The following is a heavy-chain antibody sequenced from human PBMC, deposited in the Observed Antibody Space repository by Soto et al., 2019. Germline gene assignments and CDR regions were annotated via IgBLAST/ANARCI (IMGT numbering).Heavy chain of an antibody. Sequence: SVKVSCKASAGTFSSYAISWVRQAPGQGLEWMGGIIPIFGTANYAQKFQGRVTITADESTSTAYMELSSLRSEDTAVYYCARDHGAVAAEYYYYYSGMDVWGQGTTVTVSS. V-gene: IGHV1-69*13. CDR3: ARDHGAVAAEYYYYYSGMDV. CDR1: AGTFSSYA. CDR2: IIPIFGTA. D-gene: IGHD6-19*01. J-gene: IGHJ6*02.